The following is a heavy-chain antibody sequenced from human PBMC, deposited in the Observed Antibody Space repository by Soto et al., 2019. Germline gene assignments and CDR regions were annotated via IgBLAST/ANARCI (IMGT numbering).Heavy chain of an antibody. CDR2: ISWNSGSI. D-gene: IGHD3-3*01. J-gene: IGHJ3*02. V-gene: IGHV3-9*01. CDR1: GFTFDDYA. Sequence: SLRLSCAASGFTFDDYAMHWVRQAPGKGLEWVSGISWNSGSIGYADSVKGRFTISRDNAKNSLYLQMNSLRAEDTALYYCAKRLTIFGVYGAFDIWGQGTMVTVSS. CDR3: AKRLTIFGVYGAFDI.